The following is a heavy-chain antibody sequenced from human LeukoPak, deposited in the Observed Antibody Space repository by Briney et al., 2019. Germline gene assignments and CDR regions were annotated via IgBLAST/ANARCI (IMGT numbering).Heavy chain of an antibody. Sequence: ASVKVSCKASGYTFTGYYMHWVRQAPGQGLEWMGWINPNSGGTNYAQKFQGRVTMTRDTSISTAYMELSRLRSDDTAVYYCARASTRIVATIAYYWGQGTLVTASS. CDR2: INPNSGGT. V-gene: IGHV1-2*02. J-gene: IGHJ4*02. CDR3: ARASTRIVATIAYY. CDR1: GYTFTGYY. D-gene: IGHD5-12*01.